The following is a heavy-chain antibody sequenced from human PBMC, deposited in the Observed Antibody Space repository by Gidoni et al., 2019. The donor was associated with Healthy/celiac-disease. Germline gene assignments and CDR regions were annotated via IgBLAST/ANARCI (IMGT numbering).Heavy chain of an antibody. CDR2: IYFSGST. CDR1: RCSISTSSYY. J-gene: IGHJ4*02. Sequence: QLQLPESGPGLVKPAETLSPTCTAPRCSISTSSYYWGWIRQPPGKGLEWIGSIYFSGSTYYNPSLKSRVTISVDTSKNQFSLKLSSVTAADTAVYYCARREIAAADYWGQGTLVTVSS. CDR3: ARREIAAADY. D-gene: IGHD6-13*01. V-gene: IGHV4-39*01.